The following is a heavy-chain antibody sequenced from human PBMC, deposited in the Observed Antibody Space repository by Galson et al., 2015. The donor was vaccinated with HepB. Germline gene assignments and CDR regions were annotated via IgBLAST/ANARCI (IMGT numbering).Heavy chain of an antibody. CDR3: AKDLHCDSIRCIDTFEN. Sequence: SLRLSCAGSGFIFSLYTMNWVRQAPGKGLEWVASIDYSSTYIFYADSVKGRFTISRDNSKNSLYLQMSSLRADDTAVYYCAKDLHCDSIRCIDTFENWGQGKMVTVSS. V-gene: IGHV3-21*01. CDR1: GFIFSLYT. D-gene: IGHD2-8*01. CDR2: IDYSSTYI. J-gene: IGHJ3*02.